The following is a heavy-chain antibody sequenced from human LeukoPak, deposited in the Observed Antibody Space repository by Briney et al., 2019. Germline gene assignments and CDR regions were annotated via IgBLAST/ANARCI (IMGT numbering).Heavy chain of an antibody. Sequence: KSGETLSLTCAVYGGSSSNYYWNWIRQSPGKGLEWIGAINQSGSTKYNSSLESLVTMSGDTSKNQFSLRLNPVTAAEAAVYFCAKAYRAHQTFHSYHYFDYWGQGTLVTVSS. CDR3: AKAYRAHQTFHSYHYFDY. CDR2: INQSGST. CDR1: GGSSSNYY. J-gene: IGHJ4*02. V-gene: IGHV4-34*01. D-gene: IGHD5-18*01.